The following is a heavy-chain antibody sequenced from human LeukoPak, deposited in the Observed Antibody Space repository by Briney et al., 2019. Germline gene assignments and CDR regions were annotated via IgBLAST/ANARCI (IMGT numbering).Heavy chain of an antibody. CDR3: AKVLARKSFDYCDSSGYSGGYYYGMDV. J-gene: IGHJ6*02. CDR2: ISGSGGST. Sequence: GGSLRLSCAASGFTFSSHAMSWVRQAPGKGLEWVSAISGSGGSTYYADSVKGRFTISRDNSKNTLYLQMNSLRAEDTAVYYCAKVLARKSFDYCDSSGYSGGYYYGMDVWGQGTTVTVSS. D-gene: IGHD3-22*01. CDR1: GFTFSSHA. V-gene: IGHV3-23*01.